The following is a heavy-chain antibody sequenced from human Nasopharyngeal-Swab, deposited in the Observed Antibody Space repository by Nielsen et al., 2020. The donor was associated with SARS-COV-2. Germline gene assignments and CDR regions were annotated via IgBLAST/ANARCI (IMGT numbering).Heavy chain of an antibody. CDR3: ARDPNYGWGPYGENWFDP. D-gene: IGHD3-10*01. CDR2: TYYRSKWNN. CDR1: GDNVSGNSGA. V-gene: IGHV6-1*01. Sequence: SQTLSLTCAISGDNVSGNSGAWNWIRQSPSRDLEWLARTYYRSKWNNDYAESVKSRLTVTADTSKNQFSLQLNSVTPEDTAVYYCARDPNYGWGPYGENWFDPWGPGTLVTVSS. J-gene: IGHJ5*02.